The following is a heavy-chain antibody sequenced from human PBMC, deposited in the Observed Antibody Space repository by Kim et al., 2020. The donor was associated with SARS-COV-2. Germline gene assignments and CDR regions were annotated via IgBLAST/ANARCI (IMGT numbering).Heavy chain of an antibody. J-gene: IGHJ3*02. V-gene: IGHV4-59*01. Sequence: PSLKSRVTISVDTSKNQFSLKLSSVTAADTAVYYCARAPRIGELRAFDIWGQGTMVTVSS. CDR3: ARAPRIGELRAFDI. D-gene: IGHD1-26*01.